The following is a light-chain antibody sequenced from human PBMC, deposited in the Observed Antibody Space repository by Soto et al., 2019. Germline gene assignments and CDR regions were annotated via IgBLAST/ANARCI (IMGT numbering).Light chain of an antibody. J-gene: IGKJ1*01. Sequence: AIQMPQFPSSLSASVGDRVPFTCRASQDISDDVGWYQQTPGKAPKLLISGASRLQSGVPSRFSGSGSGAAFTLTITSLRPEDSATYYCLQNHNYPRTFGQGTKVEI. CDR3: LQNHNYPRT. V-gene: IGKV1-6*01. CDR2: GAS. CDR1: QDISDD.